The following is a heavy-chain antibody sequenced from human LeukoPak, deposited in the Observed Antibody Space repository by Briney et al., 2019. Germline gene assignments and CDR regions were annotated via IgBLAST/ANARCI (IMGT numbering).Heavy chain of an antibody. J-gene: IGHJ4*02. Sequence: SETLSLTCAVYGGSFSGYYWSWIRQPPGKGLEWIGEINHSGSTNYNPSLKSRGTISVDTSKNQFSLKLSSVTAADTAVYYCARSQESRYSYGYVWGQGTLVTVSS. CDR2: INHSGST. D-gene: IGHD5-18*01. V-gene: IGHV4-34*01. CDR1: GGSFSGYY. CDR3: ARSQESRYSYGYV.